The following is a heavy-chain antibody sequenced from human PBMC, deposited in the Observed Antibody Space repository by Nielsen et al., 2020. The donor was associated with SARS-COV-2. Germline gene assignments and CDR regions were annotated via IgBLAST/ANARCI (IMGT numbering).Heavy chain of an antibody. CDR3: ARYDESYGMEV. D-gene: IGHD1-1*01. Sequence: ASVKVSCKASGYTFTTFAINWMRQAPGKGLEWMGWINTNTGNPTYAQGFTGRFVFSLESSVSTTYLQINSLKADDTAVYYCARYDESYGMEVWGQGTAVTVSS. CDR1: GYTFTTFA. V-gene: IGHV7-4-1*02. CDR2: INTNTGNP. J-gene: IGHJ6*02.